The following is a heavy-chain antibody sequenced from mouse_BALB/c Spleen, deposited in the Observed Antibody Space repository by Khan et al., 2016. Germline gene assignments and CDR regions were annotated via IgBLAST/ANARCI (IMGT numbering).Heavy chain of an antibody. CDR1: GYTFTTAG. Sequence: QIQLVQSGPELKKPGETVRISCKASGYTFTTAGMQWVQKMPGKGLKWIGWINTHSGVPKYAEDFKGRFAFSLETSASTAYLQISNLNNEDTATYFCAGCGNFYHWYFDVWGAGTTVTVSS. CDR3: AGCGNFYHWYFDV. V-gene: IGHV9-4*02. CDR2: INTHSGVP. D-gene: IGHD2-1*01. J-gene: IGHJ1*01.